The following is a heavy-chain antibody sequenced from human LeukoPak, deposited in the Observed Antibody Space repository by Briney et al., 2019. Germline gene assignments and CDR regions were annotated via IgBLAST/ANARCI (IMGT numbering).Heavy chain of an antibody. V-gene: IGHV4-39*07. CDR2: IYYSGST. Sequence: SETLSLTCTVSGGSISSSSYYWGWIRQPPGKGLEWIGSIYYSGSTYYNPSLKSRVTISVDTSKNQFSLKLSSVTAADTAVYYCARAQSPYSSWPPALDYWGQGTLVTVSS. D-gene: IGHD6-13*01. J-gene: IGHJ4*02. CDR3: ARAQSPYSSWPPALDY. CDR1: GGSISSSSYY.